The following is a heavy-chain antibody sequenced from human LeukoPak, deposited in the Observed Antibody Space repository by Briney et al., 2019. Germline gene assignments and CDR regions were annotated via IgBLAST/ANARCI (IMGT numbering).Heavy chain of an antibody. Sequence: GGSLRLSCAASGFTFSSYWMSWVRQAPGKGLEWVANIKQDGSEKYYVDSAKGRFTISRDNAKNSLYLQMNSLRAEGTAVYYCARDLHGWLRLQVFDYWGQGTPVTVSS. J-gene: IGHJ4*02. D-gene: IGHD5-12*01. CDR2: IKQDGSEK. CDR3: ARDLHGWLRLQVFDY. V-gene: IGHV3-7*01. CDR1: GFTFSSYW.